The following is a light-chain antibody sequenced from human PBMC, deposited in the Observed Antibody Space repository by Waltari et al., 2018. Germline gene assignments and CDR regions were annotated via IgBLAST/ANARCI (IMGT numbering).Light chain of an antibody. Sequence: DIVLTQSPDSLALSLGERATINCKSSQTVLKTSDNKNYLGWYQQNSGHPPMLLLYWPSTRESGVPDRLTGSGSGRDVTRTISSLQPEDVAVYYCLEYYTTRPAFGQGSKVE. J-gene: IGKJ1*01. CDR2: WPS. CDR3: LEYYTTRPA. CDR1: QTVLKTSDNKNY. V-gene: IGKV4-1*01.